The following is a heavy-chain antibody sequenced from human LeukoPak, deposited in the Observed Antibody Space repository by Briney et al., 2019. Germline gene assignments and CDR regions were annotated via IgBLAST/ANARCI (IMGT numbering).Heavy chain of an antibody. CDR2: INPSGGST. V-gene: IGHV1-46*01. D-gene: IGHD6-13*01. CDR3: ARAEAAGVTMDV. J-gene: IGHJ6*03. Sequence: ASVKVSCKASGYTFTSYYMHWVRQAPGQGLEWMGIINPSGGSTSYAQKFQGRVTMTRDMSTSTVYMELSSLRSEDTAVYYCARAEAAGVTMDVWGKGTTVTVSS. CDR1: GYTFTSYY.